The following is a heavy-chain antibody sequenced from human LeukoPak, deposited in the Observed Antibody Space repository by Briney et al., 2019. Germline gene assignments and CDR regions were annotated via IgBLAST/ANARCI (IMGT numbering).Heavy chain of an antibody. CDR1: GYTFTGYY. D-gene: IGHD2-8*01. CDR2: INPNSGGT. J-gene: IGHJ3*02. CDR3: ARRYCTNGVCYREDDAFDI. Sequence: ASVKVSCKASGYTFTGYYMHWVRQAPGQGLEWVGWINPNSGGTNYAQKFQGRVTMTRDTSISTAYMELSRLRSDDTAVYYCARRYCTNGVCYREDDAFDIWGQGTMVTVSS. V-gene: IGHV1-2*02.